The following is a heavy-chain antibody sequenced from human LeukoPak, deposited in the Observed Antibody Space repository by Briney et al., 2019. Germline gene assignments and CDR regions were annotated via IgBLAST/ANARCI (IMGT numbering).Heavy chain of an antibody. D-gene: IGHD5-18*01. J-gene: IGHJ6*02. CDR3: ARVRSGYGYGSYYYYGMDV. Sequence: GGSLRLSCAASGFTFSSYSMNWVRQAPGKGLEWVSSISSSSSYIYYADSVKGRFTISRDNAKNSLYLQMNSLRAEDTAVYYCARVRSGYGYGSYYYYGMDVWGQGTTVTVSS. CDR2: ISSSSSYI. CDR1: GFTFSSYS. V-gene: IGHV3-21*01.